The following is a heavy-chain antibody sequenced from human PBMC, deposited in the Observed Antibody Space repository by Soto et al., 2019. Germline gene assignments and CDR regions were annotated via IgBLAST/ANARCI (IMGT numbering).Heavy chain of an antibody. CDR1: GFSFGDHF. CDR3: VREGLSASHLISLFDS. V-gene: IGHV3-72*01. CDR2: VRNMANEYST. Sequence: GGSLRLSCTASGFSFGDHFLDWVRQAPGKGLEWVGRVRNMANEYSTEYAASVKGRFTISRDDSNNSLYLQMHSLKGEDTAVYYCVREGLSASHLISLFDSWGQGSPVIVSS. D-gene: IGHD3-16*01. J-gene: IGHJ5*01.